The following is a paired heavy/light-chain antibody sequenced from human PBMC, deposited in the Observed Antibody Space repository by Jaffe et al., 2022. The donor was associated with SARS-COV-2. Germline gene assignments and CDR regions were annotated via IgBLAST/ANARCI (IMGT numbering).Heavy chain of an antibody. CDR3: ARAYMVRGSEVFDP. D-gene: IGHD3-10*01. CDR2: INVGKGNT. CDR1: GYTFTNNA. Sequence: QVQLVQSGAEVKKPGASVKVSCKASGYTFTNNAIHWVRQAPGQRFEWMGWINVGKGNTKYSENFQDRVTITRDTSASTVYLELSSLRSEDTAVYYCARAYMVRGSEVFDPWGQGTLVTVSS. J-gene: IGHJ5*02. V-gene: IGHV1-3*01.
Light chain of an antibody. CDR3: QQSYSAPWT. J-gene: IGKJ5*01. CDR1: QTISRH. CDR2: AAS. Sequence: DIQMTQSPSSLSASVGDRVIITCRASQTISRHLNWYQQKPRKAPELLVSAASSLQSGVPSRFSGGGSGTDFTLTISSLQPEDFATYYCQQSYSAPWTFGQGTRLDTK. V-gene: IGKV1-39*01.